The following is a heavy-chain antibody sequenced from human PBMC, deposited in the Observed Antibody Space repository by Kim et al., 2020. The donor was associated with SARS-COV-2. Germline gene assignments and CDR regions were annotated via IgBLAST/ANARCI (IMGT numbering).Heavy chain of an antibody. J-gene: IGHJ6*02. V-gene: IGHV4-59*08. CDR3: ARHRGNYFHYGMDV. D-gene: IGHD3-10*01. Sequence: NPCRKSRVTISVDTSNTHFSVKLSSVTAADTAVYYCARHRGNYFHYGMDVWGQGTTVTVSS.